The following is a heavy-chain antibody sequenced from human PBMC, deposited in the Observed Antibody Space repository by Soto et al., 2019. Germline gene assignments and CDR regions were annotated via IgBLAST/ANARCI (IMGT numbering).Heavy chain of an antibody. D-gene: IGHD3-3*01. CDR2: IYYSGST. CDR3: ARARSGYYTHWFDP. CDR1: GGSISSGDYY. V-gene: IGHV4-30-4*01. J-gene: IGHJ5*02. Sequence: PSETLSLTCTVSGGSISSGDYYWSWIRQPPGKGLEWIGYIYYSGSTYYNPSLKSRVTISVDTSKNQFSLKLSSVTAADTAVYYCARARSGYYTHWFDPWGQGTLVTSPQ.